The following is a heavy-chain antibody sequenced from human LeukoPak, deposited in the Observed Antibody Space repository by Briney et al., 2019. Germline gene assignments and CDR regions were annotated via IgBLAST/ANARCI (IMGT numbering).Heavy chain of an antibody. CDR3: ARADYDFWSGYYMWYSSMEV. CDR1: GGTFRNYA. D-gene: IGHD3-3*01. J-gene: IGHJ6*02. Sequence: GASVKVSRMPSGGTFRNYAISWVRQATGQGLEWMGRIIPILGIANYAQKFQGRVTVSADQSTSTAYMELSSLRSEDTAVYYCARADYDFWSGYYMWYSSMEVWGQETPLSVSS. V-gene: IGHV1-69*04. CDR2: IIPILGIA.